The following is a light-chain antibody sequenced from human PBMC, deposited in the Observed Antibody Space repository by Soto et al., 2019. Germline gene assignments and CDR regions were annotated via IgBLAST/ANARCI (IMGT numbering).Light chain of an antibody. V-gene: IGKV1-5*01. CDR1: QTIYSW. CDR2: DAS. CDR3: QQYSTYLPT. J-gene: IGKJ2*01. Sequence: DIQMTQSPSTLSAPIGDRVTITCRASQTIYSWLAWFQQKPGKAPKLLIFDASTLEGGGPPRFSGSGSGTEFTRAISSLQPDDLATYYCQQYSTYLPTFGQGTKLDLK.